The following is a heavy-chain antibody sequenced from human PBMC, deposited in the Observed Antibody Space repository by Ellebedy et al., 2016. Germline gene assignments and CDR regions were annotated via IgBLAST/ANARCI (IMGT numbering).Heavy chain of an antibody. J-gene: IGHJ4*02. D-gene: IGHD2-21*01. CDR3: ARKSVMDY. Sequence: GESLKISXAASGFTFSSYAMHWVRQAPGKGLEWVAVISYDGSNKYYADSVKGRFTISRDNSKNTLYLQMNSLRAEDTAVYYCARKSVMDYWGQGTLVTVSS. CDR2: ISYDGSNK. CDR1: GFTFSSYA. V-gene: IGHV3-30*04.